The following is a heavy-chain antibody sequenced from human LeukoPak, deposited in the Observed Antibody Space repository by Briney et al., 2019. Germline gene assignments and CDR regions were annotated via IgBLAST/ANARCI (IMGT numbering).Heavy chain of an antibody. CDR1: GYSFASYA. Sequence: ASLKVSCKASGYSFASYAMHLVRQAPGQRLKWMGWINPGNGNTKYSQKFQGRVTITRDTSASTAYMELSSLRSEDTAVYYCARDRPPRCTNGVCYEYSEREFDYWGQGTLVTVSS. V-gene: IGHV1-3*01. CDR3: ARDRPPRCTNGVCYEYSEREFDY. D-gene: IGHD2-8*01. CDR2: INPGNGNT. J-gene: IGHJ4*02.